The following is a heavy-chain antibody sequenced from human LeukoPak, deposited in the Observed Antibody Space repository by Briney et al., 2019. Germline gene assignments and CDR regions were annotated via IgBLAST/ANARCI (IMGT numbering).Heavy chain of an antibody. Sequence: GRSLRLSCAASGFTFSICAMHWVRQAPGKGLEWLALISYDGNNRYYADSVRGRFTISRDNSKNTLSLQMNSLRAEDTAIYYCARSYSSNWFLDFWGQGTLVTVSS. CDR1: GFTFSICA. V-gene: IGHV3-30-3*01. D-gene: IGHD6-13*01. J-gene: IGHJ4*02. CDR2: ISYDGNNR. CDR3: ARSYSSNWFLDF.